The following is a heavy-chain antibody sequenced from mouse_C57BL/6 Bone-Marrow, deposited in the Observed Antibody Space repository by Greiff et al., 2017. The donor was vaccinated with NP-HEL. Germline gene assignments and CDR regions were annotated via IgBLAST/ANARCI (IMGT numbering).Heavy chain of an antibody. CDR1: GYTFTSYW. CDR2: INPSNGGT. J-gene: IGHJ2*01. D-gene: IGHD4-1*01. CDR3: ARYPSGREVSDY. V-gene: IGHV1-53*01. Sequence: QVQLQQPGPELVKPGASVKLSCKASGYTFTSYWMHWVKQRPGQGLEWIGNINPSNGGTNYNEKFKSKATLTVDKSSSTAYMQLSSLTSEDSAVYYCARYPSGREVSDYWGQGTTLTVSS.